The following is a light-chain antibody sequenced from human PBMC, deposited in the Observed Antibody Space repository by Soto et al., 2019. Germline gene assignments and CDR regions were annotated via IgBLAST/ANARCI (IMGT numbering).Light chain of an antibody. CDR1: QSVSSSF. CDR3: HQYGSSPAT. Sequence: EIVLTQSPGTLSLSPGERATLSCRASQSVSSSFLAWYQQKPGQAPRLLIYGASSRATGIPDRFSGSGSGTDFALTISRLEPEDFAVYYCHQYGSSPATVGQGTKVDSK. CDR2: GAS. V-gene: IGKV3-20*01. J-gene: IGKJ1*01.